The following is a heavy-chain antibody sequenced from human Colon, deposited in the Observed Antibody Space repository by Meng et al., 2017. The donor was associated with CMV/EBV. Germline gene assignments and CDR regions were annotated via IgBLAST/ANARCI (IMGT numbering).Heavy chain of an antibody. Sequence: ASVKVSCKASGYTFTAYYIHWVRQAPGQRLEWMGWINPSSGVTNYAQMFQGRFTMTRDTSISTGYMELNILTSDDTAVYFCARAVDTVVPKRTDAFDLWGQGTMVTV. CDR1: GYTFTAYY. V-gene: IGHV1-2*02. CDR2: INPSSGVT. CDR3: ARAVDTVVPKRTDAFDL. D-gene: IGHD5-18*01. J-gene: IGHJ3*01.